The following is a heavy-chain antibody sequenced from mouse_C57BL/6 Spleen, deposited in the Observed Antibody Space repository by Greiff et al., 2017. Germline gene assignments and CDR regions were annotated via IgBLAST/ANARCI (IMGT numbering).Heavy chain of an antibody. V-gene: IGHV1-53*01. J-gene: IGHJ3*01. CDR3: ARGGDYDGYDLAY. CDR1: GYTFTSYW. D-gene: IGHD2-3*01. CDR2: ITPSNGGT. Sequence: QVQLQQPGTELVKPGASVKLSCKASGYTFTSYWMHWVQQTPGQGLEWIGNITPSNGGTNYNEKFKSKATLTVDKSTITAYMHLSSLTSEDAAVYYCARGGDYDGYDLAYWGQGTLVTVSA.